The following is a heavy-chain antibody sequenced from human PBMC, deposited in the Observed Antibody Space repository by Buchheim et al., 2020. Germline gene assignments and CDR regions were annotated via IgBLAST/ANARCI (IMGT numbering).Heavy chain of an antibody. CDR3: ARARHARERDDY. Sequence: EVQLAESGGGLVQPGGSLRLSCAASGFTFSSYSMNWVRQAPGKGLEWVSYISSSSSTIYYADSVKGRFTISRKNAKKSLYPQMNSLRAEDTAVYYCARARHARERDDYWGQGTL. D-gene: IGHD1-26*01. J-gene: IGHJ4*02. V-gene: IGHV3-48*04. CDR1: GFTFSSYS. CDR2: ISSSSSTI.